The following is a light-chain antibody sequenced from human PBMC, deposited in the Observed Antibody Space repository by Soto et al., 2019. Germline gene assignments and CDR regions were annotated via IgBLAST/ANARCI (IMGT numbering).Light chain of an antibody. Sequence: QSALTQPPSASGSPGQSVTIPCTGTSRNVGDYNYVSWYQQHPAKAPKLVIYEVTKRPSGVPDRFSGSKSGNTASLTVSGLQAEDEADYYCASYAGSSTLVFGGGTKVTVL. CDR3: ASYAGSSTLV. CDR2: EVT. J-gene: IGLJ2*01. V-gene: IGLV2-8*01. CDR1: SRNVGDYNY.